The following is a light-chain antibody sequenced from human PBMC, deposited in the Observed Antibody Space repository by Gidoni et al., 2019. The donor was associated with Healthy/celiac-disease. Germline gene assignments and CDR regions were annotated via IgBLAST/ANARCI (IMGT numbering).Light chain of an antibody. V-gene: IGKV1-39*01. J-gene: IGKJ1*01. CDR2: AAS. Sequence: DIQMTQSPSSLSASVGDRVTITCRASQSISSYLNWYQQKPGKAPKLLIYAASSLQSGVPFRFSGSGSGTDFTLTISSLQPEDFATYYCQQSYSTPRTFXQXTKVEIK. CDR1: QSISSY. CDR3: QQSYSTPRT.